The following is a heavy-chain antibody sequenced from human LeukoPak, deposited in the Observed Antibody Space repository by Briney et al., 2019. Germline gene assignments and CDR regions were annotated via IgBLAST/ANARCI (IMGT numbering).Heavy chain of an antibody. Sequence: PSETLSLSCTVSGGSISSSGYYWGWIRQPPGKGLEWIGSIYYSGHTYHNSSLRSRVTISVDTSKNQLSLKLTSVTAADTAVYYCSRESGPFSPFGFWGQGTLVSVHS. J-gene: IGHJ4*02. CDR3: SRESGPFSPFGF. D-gene: IGHD3-3*01. CDR1: GGSISSSGYY. V-gene: IGHV4-39*02. CDR2: IYYSGHT.